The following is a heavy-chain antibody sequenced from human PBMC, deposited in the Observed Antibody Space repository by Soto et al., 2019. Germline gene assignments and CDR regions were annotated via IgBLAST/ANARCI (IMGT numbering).Heavy chain of an antibody. CDR3: ARDRPLAVAGDYYYYGMDV. CDR2: IYYSGST. D-gene: IGHD6-19*01. J-gene: IGHJ6*02. V-gene: IGHV4-31*03. Sequence: KTSETLSLTCTVSGGSISSGGYYWSWIRQHPGKGLEWIGYIYYSGSTYYNPSLKSRVTISVDTSKNQFSLKLSSVTAADTAVYYCARDRPLAVAGDYYYYGMDVWGQGTTVTVSS. CDR1: GGSISSGGYY.